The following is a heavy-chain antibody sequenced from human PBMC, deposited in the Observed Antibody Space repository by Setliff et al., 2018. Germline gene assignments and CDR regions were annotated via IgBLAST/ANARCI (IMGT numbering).Heavy chain of an antibody. V-gene: IGHV4-39*01. CDR1: GGSISDIGYY. D-gene: IGHD5-12*01. CDR3: ARLGYRGDLDY. Sequence: PSETLSLTCTVSGGSISDIGYYWGWIRQSPGKGLEWIGSIYNSGSTYYNPSLKSRVSISVDTSKNQFSLKLSSVTAADTAVYYCARLGYRGDLDYWGQGTLVTVSS. J-gene: IGHJ4*02. CDR2: IYNSGST.